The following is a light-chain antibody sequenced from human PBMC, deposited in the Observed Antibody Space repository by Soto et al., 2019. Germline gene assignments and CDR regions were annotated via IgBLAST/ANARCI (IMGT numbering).Light chain of an antibody. Sequence: EIVLTQSPATLSLSPGEGATLSCRASQSISSHLAWYQQKPGQAPRLLIYDASNSARGIPAKFSGSGSGTDFTLTISSLEPEDFAVYYCQQRSNWRLSFGGGTRVEIK. CDR3: QQRSNWRLS. J-gene: IGKJ4*01. CDR1: QSISSH. CDR2: DAS. V-gene: IGKV3-11*01.